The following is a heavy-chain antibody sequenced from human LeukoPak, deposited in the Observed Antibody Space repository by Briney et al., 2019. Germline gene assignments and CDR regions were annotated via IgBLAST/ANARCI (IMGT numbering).Heavy chain of an antibody. CDR3: ARRYCRGGSCYGAFDI. V-gene: IGHV4-30-2*01. D-gene: IGHD2-15*01. CDR1: GRSISSGGYS. J-gene: IGHJ3*02. CDR2: IYHSGST. Sequence: PSETLSLTCAVSGRSISSGGYSWSWIRQPPGKGLEWIGYIYHSGSTYYNPSLKSRVTISVDRSKNQFSLKLSSVTAADTAVYYWARRYCRGGSCYGAFDIWGQGTMVTVSS.